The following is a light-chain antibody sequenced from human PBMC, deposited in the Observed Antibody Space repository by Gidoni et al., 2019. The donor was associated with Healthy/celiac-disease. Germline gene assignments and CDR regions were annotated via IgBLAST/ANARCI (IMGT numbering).Light chain of an antibody. CDR2: GAS. CDR3: QQYGSSLWT. Sequence: EIVLTQSPCTLSLSPGERATPSCRASQSVSSSYLAWHQQKPGQAPRLLIYGASSRATGIPDRFSGSGSGTDFTLTISRLEPEDFAVYYCQQYGSSLWTFGQGTKVEIK. CDR1: QSVSSSY. V-gene: IGKV3-20*01. J-gene: IGKJ1*01.